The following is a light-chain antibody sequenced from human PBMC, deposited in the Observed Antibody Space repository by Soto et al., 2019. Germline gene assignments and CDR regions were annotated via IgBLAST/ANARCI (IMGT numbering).Light chain of an antibody. CDR3: QLTKCYSEA. J-gene: IGKJ1*01. V-gene: IGKV1-5*03. Sequence: DIQMTQSPSTLSGSVGDRVTITCRASQTISSWLAWYQQKPGKAPKLLIYKASTVKSGVPSRFSGSGSGTKFTLTISSLQTDDFATYYCQLTKCYSEAFGQGTKAELK. CDR2: KAS. CDR1: QTISSW.